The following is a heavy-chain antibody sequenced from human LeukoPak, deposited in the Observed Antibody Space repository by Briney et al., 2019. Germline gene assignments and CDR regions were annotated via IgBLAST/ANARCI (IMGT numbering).Heavy chain of an antibody. CDR1: GFTVSNAW. D-gene: IGHD1-1*01. CDR3: AATTPGRLAGMDV. Sequence: PGGSLRLSCAASGFTVSNAWMSWVRQAPGKGLEWVGRIKSKTHGGTTDYAAPVKGRFTISRDDSKNTLYLQMNSLKTDDTAVYYCAATTPGRLAGMDVWGKGTTVIVSS. CDR2: IKSKTHGGTT. J-gene: IGHJ6*04. V-gene: IGHV3-15*01.